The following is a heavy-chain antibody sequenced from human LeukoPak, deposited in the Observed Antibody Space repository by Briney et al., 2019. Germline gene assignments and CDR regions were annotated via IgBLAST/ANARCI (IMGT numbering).Heavy chain of an antibody. CDR3: AKDQYYDYVWGSLDY. D-gene: IGHD3-16*01. CDR1: GFTFGSYG. Sequence: QTGGSLRLSCAASGFTFGSYGMHWVRQAPGKGLEWVAVISYDGSNKYYADSVKGRFTISRDNSKNTLYLQMNSLRAEDTAVYYCAKDQYYDYVWGSLDYWGQGTLVTVSS. J-gene: IGHJ4*02. CDR2: ISYDGSNK. V-gene: IGHV3-30*18.